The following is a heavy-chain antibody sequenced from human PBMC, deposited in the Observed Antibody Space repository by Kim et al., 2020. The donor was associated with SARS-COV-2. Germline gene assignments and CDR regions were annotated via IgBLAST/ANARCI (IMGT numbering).Heavy chain of an antibody. CDR1: GFTFDDYA. CDR2: ISGDGGST. V-gene: IGHV3-43*02. Sequence: GGSLRLSCAASGFTFDDYAMHWVRQAPGKGLEWVSLISGDGGSTYYADSVKGRFTISRDNSKNSLYLQMNSLRTEDTALYYCAKDKFLPFASSTSCCDRYYYYGMAVWGQGTPVTVSS. D-gene: IGHD2-2*01. CDR3: AKDKFLPFASSTSCCDRYYYYGMAV. J-gene: IGHJ6*02.